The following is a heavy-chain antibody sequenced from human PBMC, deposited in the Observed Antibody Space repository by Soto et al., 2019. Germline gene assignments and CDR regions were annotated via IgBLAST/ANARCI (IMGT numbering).Heavy chain of an antibody. CDR1: GSSFSNHY. CDR3: ARNGGGSGSYYSIDV. Sequence: ASVKASTKAPGSSFSNHYIHLVRHSPGQGLEWMGWINPDSGGTNYAQKFQDWVIMTSDTSINTVYMELSGLRSDDIAVYYCARNGGGSGSYYSIDVWGPGTLVTVSS. J-gene: IGHJ4*02. V-gene: IGHV1-2*04. D-gene: IGHD1-26*01. CDR2: INPDSGGT.